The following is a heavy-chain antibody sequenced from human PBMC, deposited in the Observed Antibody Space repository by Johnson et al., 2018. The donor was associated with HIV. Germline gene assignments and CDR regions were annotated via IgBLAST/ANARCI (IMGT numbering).Heavy chain of an antibody. V-gene: IGHV3-20*04. CDR2: INWNGENI. CDR3: ARAMYDYESSGNYYGGFDI. J-gene: IGHJ3*02. D-gene: IGHD3-22*01. CDR1: GFMFDEYG. Sequence: VQLVESGGGVVRPGGSLRLKCEASGFMFDEYGMSWVRQAPGKGLEWVSGINWNGENIGYADSVKGRCTVSRDNAKDSLFLEMNSLRVEDTAFYYCARAMYDYESSGNYYGGFDIWGQGTMVSVFS.